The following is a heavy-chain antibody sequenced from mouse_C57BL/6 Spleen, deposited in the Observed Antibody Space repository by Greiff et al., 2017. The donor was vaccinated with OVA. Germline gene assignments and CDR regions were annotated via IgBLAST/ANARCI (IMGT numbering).Heavy chain of an antibody. Sequence: VQLQQSGAELVRPGTSVKLSCKASGYTFTSYWMHWVKQRPGQGLEWIGVIDPSDSYTNYNQKFKGKATLTVDTSSSTAYMQLSSLTSEDSAVYYCARSTGYFDVWGTGTTVTVSS. CDR3: ARSTGYFDV. J-gene: IGHJ1*03. CDR2: IDPSDSYT. CDR1: GYTFTSYW. V-gene: IGHV1-59*01.